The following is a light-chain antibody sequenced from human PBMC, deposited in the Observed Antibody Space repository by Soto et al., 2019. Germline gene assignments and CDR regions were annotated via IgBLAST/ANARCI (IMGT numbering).Light chain of an antibody. CDR3: GTWDSSLTAVV. CDR2: ETN. J-gene: IGLJ2*01. Sequence: QSVLTQPPSVSAAPRQKVTISCSGSNTNIGNNYVSWYQQLPGTAPKLLIYETNKRPSGIPDRFSGSKSGTSASLGITGLQTGDEADYYCGTWDSSLTAVVFGRGTKVTVL. V-gene: IGLV1-51*01. CDR1: NTNIGNNY.